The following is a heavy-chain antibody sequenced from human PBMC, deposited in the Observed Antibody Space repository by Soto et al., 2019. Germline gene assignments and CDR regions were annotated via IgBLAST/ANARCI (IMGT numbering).Heavy chain of an antibody. CDR2: INHSGST. Sequence: QVQLQQWGAGLLKPSETLSLTCAVYGGSFSGYYWSWIRQPPGKGLEWTGEINHSGSTNYNPSLKSRVTISVDTSKNQFSLKLSSVTAADTAVYYCARGGPVHSGDYGGSYYFDYWGQGTLVTVSS. J-gene: IGHJ4*02. V-gene: IGHV4-34*01. CDR3: ARGGPVHSGDYGGSYYFDY. D-gene: IGHD4-17*01. CDR1: GGSFSGYY.